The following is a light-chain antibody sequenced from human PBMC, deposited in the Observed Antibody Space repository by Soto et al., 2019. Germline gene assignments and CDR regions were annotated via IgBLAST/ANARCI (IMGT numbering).Light chain of an antibody. Sequence: EIQMTQSPSTLSASVGVRVTFTCRASQTISNWLALYQQKPGKAPTLLIYDASTLERGVPSRFSRTGSGTEFTLSIDSLQPDDFATYYCQQYHTSSITFGQGTRLEIK. CDR2: DAS. V-gene: IGKV1-5*01. CDR3: QQYHTSSIT. J-gene: IGKJ5*01. CDR1: QTISNW.